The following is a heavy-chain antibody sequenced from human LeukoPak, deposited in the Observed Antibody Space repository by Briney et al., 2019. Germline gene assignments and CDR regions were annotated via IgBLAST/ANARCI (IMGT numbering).Heavy chain of an antibody. Sequence: TSETLSLTCTVSGGSISSSSYYWGWIRQPPGKGLEWIGSIYYSGSTYYNPSLKSRVTISVDTSKNQFSLKLSSVTAADTAVYYCASRGGTHWGQGTLVTVSS. CDR2: IYYSGST. J-gene: IGHJ4*02. V-gene: IGHV4-39*01. CDR3: ASRGGTH. D-gene: IGHD2-15*01. CDR1: GGSISSSSYY.